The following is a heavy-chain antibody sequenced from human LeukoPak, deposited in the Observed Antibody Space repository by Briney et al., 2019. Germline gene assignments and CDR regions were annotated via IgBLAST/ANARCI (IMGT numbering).Heavy chain of an antibody. CDR3: ARGDWRWYCDL. J-gene: IGHJ2*01. V-gene: IGHV1-3*01. Sequence: ASVKVSCKASGYTFTSYAMHWVRQAPGQGLEWMGCIYGSNAATRQSQKFQGRLTISRDTSAATGYMELNSLRSEDTAVYSCARGDWRWYCDLWGRGTLVTVSS. D-gene: IGHD3-10*01. CDR2: IYGSNAAT. CDR1: GYTFTSYA.